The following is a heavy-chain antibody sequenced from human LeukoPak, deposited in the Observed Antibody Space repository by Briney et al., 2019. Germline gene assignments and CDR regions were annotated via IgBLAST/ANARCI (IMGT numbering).Heavy chain of an antibody. Sequence: GGSLRLSCAASGFTFSSYAMLWVRQAPGKGLEWVAVISYDGSNKYYADSVKGRFTISRDNSKNTLYLQMNSLRAEDTAVYYCARGCCSGGSCYLIPIDYWGQGTLVTVSS. V-gene: IGHV3-30-3*01. D-gene: IGHD2-15*01. CDR1: GFTFSSYA. J-gene: IGHJ4*02. CDR2: ISYDGSNK. CDR3: ARGCCSGGSCYLIPIDY.